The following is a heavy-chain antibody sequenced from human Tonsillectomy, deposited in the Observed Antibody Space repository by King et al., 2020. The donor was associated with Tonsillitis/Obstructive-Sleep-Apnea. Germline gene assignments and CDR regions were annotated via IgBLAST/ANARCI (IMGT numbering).Heavy chain of an antibody. D-gene: IGHD3-10*01. V-gene: IGHV3-43*02. Sequence: VQLVESGGGVVQPGGSLRLSCAASGFTFDDYAMHWVRQAPGKGLDWVSLISGDGGSTYYADSVKGRFTISRDNSKNSLYLQMNSLRTKDTALYYCAKDISYYGAGSYYNYRGQGTLVTVSS. CDR1: GFTFDDYA. J-gene: IGHJ4*02. CDR2: ISGDGGST. CDR3: AKDISYYGAGSYYNY.